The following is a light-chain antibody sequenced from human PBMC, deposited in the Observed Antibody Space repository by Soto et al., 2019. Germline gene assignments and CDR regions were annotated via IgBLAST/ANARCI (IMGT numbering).Light chain of an antibody. J-gene: IGLJ1*01. V-gene: IGLV1-47*01. Sequence: QAVVTQPPSASGTPGQRVTISCSGSSSNIGSNYVYWYQQLPGTAPKLLIYRNNQRPSGVPDRFSGSKSGTSASLAISGLRSEDEADYYCAAWDDSLSDSCVFGTGKKVTV. CDR2: RNN. CDR3: AAWDDSLSDSCV. CDR1: SSNIGSNY.